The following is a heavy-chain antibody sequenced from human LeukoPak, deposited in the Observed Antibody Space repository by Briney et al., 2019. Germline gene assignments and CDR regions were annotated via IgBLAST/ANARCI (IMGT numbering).Heavy chain of an antibody. CDR3: ASLRRGQAYIAAAGRIDY. CDR1: GGSISSSSYY. V-gene: IGHV4-39*01. Sequence: PSETLSLTCTVSGGSISSSSYYWGWIRQPPGKGLEWIGSIYYSGSTYYNPSLKSRVTISVDTSKNQFSLKLSSVTAADTAVYYCASLRRGQAYIAAAGRIDYWGQGTLVTVSS. J-gene: IGHJ4*02. CDR2: IYYSGST. D-gene: IGHD6-13*01.